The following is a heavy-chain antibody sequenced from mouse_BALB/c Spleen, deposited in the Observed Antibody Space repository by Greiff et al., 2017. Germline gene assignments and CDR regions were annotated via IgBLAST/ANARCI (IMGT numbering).Heavy chain of an antibody. CDR2: IWAGGST. Sequence: VQRVESGPGLVAPSQSLSITCTVSGFSLTSYGVHWVRQPPGKGLEWLGVIWAGGSTNYNSALMSRLSISKDNSKSQVFLKMNSLQTDDTAMYYCARDQGYGNYAMDYWGQGTSVTVSS. V-gene: IGHV2-9*02. CDR3: ARDQGYGNYAMDY. CDR1: GFSLTSYG. D-gene: IGHD2-1*01. J-gene: IGHJ4*01.